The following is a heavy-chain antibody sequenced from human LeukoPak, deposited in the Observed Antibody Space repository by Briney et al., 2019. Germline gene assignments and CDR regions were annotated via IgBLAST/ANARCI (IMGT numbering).Heavy chain of an antibody. CDR3: ARTRYSGSYGGADY. Sequence: PGGSLRLSCAASGFTFDAYGMTWVRQAPGKGLEWVSGINWKGGATGYADSVKGRFTISRDNAKNSLYLQMSSLRAEDTALYHCARTRYSGSYGGADYWGQGTLVTVSS. V-gene: IGHV3-20*01. CDR2: INWKGGAT. CDR1: GFTFDAYG. D-gene: IGHD1-26*01. J-gene: IGHJ4*02.